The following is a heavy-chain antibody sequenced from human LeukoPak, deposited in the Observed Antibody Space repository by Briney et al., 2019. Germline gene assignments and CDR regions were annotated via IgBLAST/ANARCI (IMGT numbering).Heavy chain of an antibody. Sequence: SVKVSCKASGGTFSSYAISWVRQAPGQGLEWMGGIIPIFGTANYAQKFQGRVTITADESTSTAYMELSSLRSEDTAVYYCARSAATTTGEGYYYYYGMDVWGQGTTVTVSS. D-gene: IGHD6-25*01. CDR1: GGTFSSYA. CDR3: ARSAATTTGEGYYYYYGMDV. CDR2: IIPIFGTA. J-gene: IGHJ6*02. V-gene: IGHV1-69*13.